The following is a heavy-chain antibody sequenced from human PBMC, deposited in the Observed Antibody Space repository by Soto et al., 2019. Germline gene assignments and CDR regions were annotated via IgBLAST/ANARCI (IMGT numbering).Heavy chain of an antibody. CDR2: IYYSGNT. J-gene: IGHJ4*02. Sequence: TLSLTCIVSGDSISSYYWSWIRQPPGKGLEWIGHIYYSGNTNYNSSLKSRVTISVDTSKNQFSLKLSSVTAADTAVYYCARGGSSGHGVYFDFWGQGTLVTVSS. V-gene: IGHV4-59*01. D-gene: IGHD3-22*01. CDR1: GDSISSYY. CDR3: ARGGSSGHGVYFDF.